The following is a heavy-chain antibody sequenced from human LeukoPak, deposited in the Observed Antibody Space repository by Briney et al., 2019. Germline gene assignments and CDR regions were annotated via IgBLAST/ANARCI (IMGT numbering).Heavy chain of an antibody. J-gene: IGHJ4*02. CDR2: IIPICGIA. CDR1: GGTFSSYA. CDR3: AREYKWNYRLWGGPLAY. V-gene: IGHV1-69*04. Sequence: SVKVSCKASGGTFSSYAISWVRQAPGQGLEWMGRIIPICGIANYAQKFQGRVTITADKSKSTAYMELSSLRSEDTAVYYCAREYKWNYRLWGGPLAYWGEGTLVTVSS. D-gene: IGHD1-7*01.